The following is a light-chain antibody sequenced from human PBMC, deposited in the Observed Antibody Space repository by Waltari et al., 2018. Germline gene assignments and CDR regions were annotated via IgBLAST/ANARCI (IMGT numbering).Light chain of an antibody. Sequence: QSVLTQPPSASGTPGQRVTLSCSGSSPNIGSNYVNWYQQVPGTAPKLLIYRNNQRPSGVPDRFSGSKSGTSASLAISGLRSEDEADYYCGTWDGSLSAWVFGGGTKLTVL. CDR1: SPNIGSNY. CDR2: RNN. V-gene: IGLV1-47*01. CDR3: GTWDGSLSAWV. J-gene: IGLJ3*02.